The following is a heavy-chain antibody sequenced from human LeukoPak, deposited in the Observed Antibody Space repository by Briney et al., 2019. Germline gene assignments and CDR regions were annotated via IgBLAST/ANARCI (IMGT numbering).Heavy chain of an antibody. Sequence: GGSLRLSCAASGFTFSSYWMSWVRQAQGKGLEWVANIKQDGSQKYYVDSVKGRFTITRDNAKNSLYLQMNSLRAEDTAVYYCARGTTMIVVVGRDAFDIWGQGTMVTVSS. CDR2: IKQDGSQK. CDR1: GFTFSSYW. D-gene: IGHD3-22*01. J-gene: IGHJ3*02. CDR3: ARGTTMIVVVGRDAFDI. V-gene: IGHV3-7*01.